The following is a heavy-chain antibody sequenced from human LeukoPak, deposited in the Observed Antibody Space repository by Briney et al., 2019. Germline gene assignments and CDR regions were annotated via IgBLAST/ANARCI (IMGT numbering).Heavy chain of an antibody. CDR1: GFTFSSYA. CDR3: AREKVLRRYFDY. V-gene: IGHV3-23*01. Sequence: PGGSLRLSCAASGFTFSSYAMSWVRQAPGKGPEWVSSISGSGSGTYHADSVKGRFTISRDNSKSTLYLQMNSLRAEDTAVYYCAREKVLRRYFDYWGQGTLVTVSS. D-gene: IGHD2/OR15-2a*01. CDR2: ISGSGSGT. J-gene: IGHJ4*02.